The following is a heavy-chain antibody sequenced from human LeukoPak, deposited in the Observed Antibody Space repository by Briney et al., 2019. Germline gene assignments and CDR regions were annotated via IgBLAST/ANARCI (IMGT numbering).Heavy chain of an antibody. J-gene: IGHJ5*02. D-gene: IGHD2-15*01. CDR3: ARSRGGGPSWFDP. CDR2: IYHSGST. Sequence: SETLSLTCPVSGGSTSSSDWWTWVRQPPRKGLEWIGEIYHSGSTKYNPSLQSRVTISVDKSKNQVSLKLNSVTAADTAFYYCARSRGGGPSWFDPWGQGTLVTVSS. CDR1: GGSTSSSDW. V-gene: IGHV4-4*02.